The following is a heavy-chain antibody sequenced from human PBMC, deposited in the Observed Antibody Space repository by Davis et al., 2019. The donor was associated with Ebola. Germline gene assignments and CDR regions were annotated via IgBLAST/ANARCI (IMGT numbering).Heavy chain of an antibody. CDR1: GHSFTAYF. CDR3: ARVDWFDP. CDR2: INPNSGGT. Sequence: ASVKVSCKASGHSFTAYFMHWVRQAPGQGLEWMGRINPNSGGTNYAQKFQGRVTMTRDTSISTAYMELSRLRSDDTAVYYCARVDWFDPWGQGTLVTVSS. V-gene: IGHV1-2*06. J-gene: IGHJ5*02.